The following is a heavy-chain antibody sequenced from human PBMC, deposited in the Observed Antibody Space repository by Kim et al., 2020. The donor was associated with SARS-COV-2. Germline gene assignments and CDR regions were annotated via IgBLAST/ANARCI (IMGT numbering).Heavy chain of an antibody. CDR2: ISGSGGST. D-gene: IGHD6-19*01. CDR1: GFTFSSYA. Sequence: GGSLRLSCAASGFTFSSYAMSWVRQAPGKGLEWVSAISGSGGSTYYADSVKGRFTISRDNSKNTLYLQMNSLRAEDTAVYYCAKLGSFPGYSSGWYTFDYWGQGTLVTVSS. J-gene: IGHJ4*02. CDR3: AKLGSFPGYSSGWYTFDY. V-gene: IGHV3-23*01.